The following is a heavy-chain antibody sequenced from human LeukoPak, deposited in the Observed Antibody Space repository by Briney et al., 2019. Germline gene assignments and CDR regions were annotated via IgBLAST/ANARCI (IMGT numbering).Heavy chain of an antibody. CDR3: AKAANYYDSSGWGYYYYYMDV. Sequence: GGSLRLSCAASGFTFSSYAMSWVRQAPGKGLEWVAFIRYDGSNKYYADSVKGRFTISRDNSKNTLYLQMNSLRAEDTAVYYCAKAANYYDSSGWGYYYYYMDVWGKGTTVTVSS. V-gene: IGHV3-30*02. CDR1: GFTFSSYA. D-gene: IGHD3-22*01. CDR2: IRYDGSNK. J-gene: IGHJ6*03.